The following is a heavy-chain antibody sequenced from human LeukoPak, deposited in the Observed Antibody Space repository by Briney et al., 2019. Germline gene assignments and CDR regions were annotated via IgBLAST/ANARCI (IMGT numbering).Heavy chain of an antibody. CDR3: ARVEWELLPSGWYFDL. Sequence: GGSLRLSCAASGFTVSSNYMSWVRQAPGKGLEWVSVIYSGGSTYYADSVKGRFTICRDNSKNTLYLQMNSLRAEDTAVYYCARVEWELLPSGWYFDLWGRGTLVTVSS. V-gene: IGHV3-66*01. D-gene: IGHD1-26*01. J-gene: IGHJ2*01. CDR2: IYSGGST. CDR1: GFTVSSNY.